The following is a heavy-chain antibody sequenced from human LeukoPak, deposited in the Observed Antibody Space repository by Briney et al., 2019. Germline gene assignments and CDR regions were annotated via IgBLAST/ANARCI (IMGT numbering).Heavy chain of an antibody. V-gene: IGHV3-7*01. D-gene: IGHD6-19*01. Sequence: GGSLRLSYAASGFIVNYYYMSWVRQAPGKGLEWVANINEDASVKDYVDSVKGRFTISRDNAKNSLYLQMNSLRAEDTAVYYCVPQCGRPIWGQGTKLTVSS. CDR1: GFIVNYYY. CDR2: INEDASVK. CDR3: VPQCGRPI. J-gene: IGHJ3*02.